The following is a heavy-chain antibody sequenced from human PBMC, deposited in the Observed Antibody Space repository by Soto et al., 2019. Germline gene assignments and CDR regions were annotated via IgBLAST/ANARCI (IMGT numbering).Heavy chain of an antibody. Sequence: TSATLSLTCAFSGFSISSFNWWSWIRQTPGKGLEWIGEIYHSGTTNYNPSLKSRATISVDKSKNHFSLKLTSVTAADTAVYYCARDRVAATRTSYYGLDAWGQGTTVTVSS. CDR2: IYHSGTT. CDR1: GFSISSFNW. V-gene: IGHV4-4*02. D-gene: IGHD6-25*01. J-gene: IGHJ6*02. CDR3: ARDRVAATRTSYYGLDA.